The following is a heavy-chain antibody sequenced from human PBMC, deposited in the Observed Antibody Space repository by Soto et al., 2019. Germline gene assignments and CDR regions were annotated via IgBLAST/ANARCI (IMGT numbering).Heavy chain of an antibody. Sequence: SVKVSCTASGYTCTTYDINWVRQATGQGLEWMGWMNPNSGNTGYAQKFQGRVTMTRNTSISTAYMELSSLRSEDTAVYYCARGLVRYCSSTSCNHMDVWGKGTTVTVSS. CDR3: ARGLVRYCSSTSCNHMDV. D-gene: IGHD2-2*01. V-gene: IGHV1-8*01. CDR2: MNPNSGNT. CDR1: GYTCTTYD. J-gene: IGHJ6*04.